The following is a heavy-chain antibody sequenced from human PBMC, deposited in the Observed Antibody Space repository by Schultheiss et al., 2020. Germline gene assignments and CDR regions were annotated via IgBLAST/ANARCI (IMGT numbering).Heavy chain of an antibody. CDR2: IYYSGST. CDR3: ARERGFYYFDY. Sequence: SETLSLTCDVSGGSISSRSYHWGWIRQAPGKGLEWIGIIYYSGSTYYNPSLKSRVTISVDTSKNQFSLKLSSVTAADTAVYYCARERGFYYFDYWGQGTLVTVSS. D-gene: IGHD2-15*01. V-gene: IGHV4-39*07. J-gene: IGHJ4*02. CDR1: GGSISSRSYH.